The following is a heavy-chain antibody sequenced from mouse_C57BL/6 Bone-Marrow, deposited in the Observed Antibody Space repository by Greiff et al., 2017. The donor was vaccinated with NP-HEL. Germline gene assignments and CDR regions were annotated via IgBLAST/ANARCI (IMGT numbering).Heavy chain of an antibody. J-gene: IGHJ4*01. CDR2: ISDGGSYT. D-gene: IGHD2-4*01. CDR1: GFTFSSYA. V-gene: IGHV5-4*03. Sequence: EVKVVESGGGLVKPGGSLKLSCAASGFTFSSYAMSWVRQTPEKRLEWVATISDGGSYTYYPDNVKGRFTISRDNAKNNLYLQMSHLKSEDTAMYYCARGRLRYYYAMDYWGQGTSVTVSS. CDR3: ARGRLRYYYAMDY.